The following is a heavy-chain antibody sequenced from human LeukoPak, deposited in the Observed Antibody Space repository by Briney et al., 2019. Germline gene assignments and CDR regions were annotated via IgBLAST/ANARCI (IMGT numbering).Heavy chain of an antibody. CDR3: ARVSTTIFGAEYMDV. CDR1: GFTVSSNY. V-gene: IGHV3-66*01. Sequence: GGSLRLSCAASGFTVSSNYMSWVRQAPGKGLEWVSLVYSGGSTYYADSVKGRFTISRDNSKNTLYLQMNSLRAEDTAVYYCARVSTTIFGAEYMDVWGKGTTVIVSS. D-gene: IGHD3-3*01. CDR2: VYSGGST. J-gene: IGHJ6*03.